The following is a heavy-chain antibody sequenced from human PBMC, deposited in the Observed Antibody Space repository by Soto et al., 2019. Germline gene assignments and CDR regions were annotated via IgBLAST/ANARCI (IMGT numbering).Heavy chain of an antibody. Sequence: GGSLRLSCAASGFTFSSYWMSWVRQAPGKGLEWVANIKQDGSEKYYVDSVKGRFTISRDNAKNSLYLQMNSLRAEDTAVYYCARYQRIQQGAFDIWGQGTMVTVSS. CDR2: IKQDGSEK. CDR3: ARYQRIQQGAFDI. J-gene: IGHJ3*02. CDR1: GFTFSSYW. D-gene: IGHD5-18*01. V-gene: IGHV3-7*03.